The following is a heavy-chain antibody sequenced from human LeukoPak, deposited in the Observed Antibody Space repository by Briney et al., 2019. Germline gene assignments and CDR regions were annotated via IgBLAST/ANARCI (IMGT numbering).Heavy chain of an antibody. D-gene: IGHD3-9*01. CDR1: GYTFTSYY. CDR3: ARSYYDILTGYLVPYDY. Sequence: GASVKVSCKASGYTFTSYYMHWVRQAPGQGLEWMGIINPSGGSTSYAQKFQGRVTMTRDTSTSTVYMELSSLRSEDTAVYYCARSYYDILTGYLVPYDYWGQGTLVTVSS. CDR2: INPSGGST. V-gene: IGHV1-46*01. J-gene: IGHJ4*02.